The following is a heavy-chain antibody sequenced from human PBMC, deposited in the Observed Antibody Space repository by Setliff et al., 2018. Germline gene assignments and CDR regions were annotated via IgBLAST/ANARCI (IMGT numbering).Heavy chain of an antibody. CDR3: ARDPLYSGSYGPEFYFDY. CDR2: ISGYNGNT. D-gene: IGHD1-26*01. J-gene: IGHJ4*02. CDR1: GYTFTSYG. Sequence: ASVKVSCKASGYTFTSYGISWVRQAPGQGLEWMGWISGYNGNTNYAQNFQGRVTMTTDTSTSTAYMGLRSLRSDDTAVYYCARDPLYSGSYGPEFYFDYWGQGTLVTVSS. V-gene: IGHV1-18*01.